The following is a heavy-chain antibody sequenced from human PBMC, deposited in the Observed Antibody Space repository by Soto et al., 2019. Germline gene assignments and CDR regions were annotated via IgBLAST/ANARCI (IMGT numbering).Heavy chain of an antibody. CDR2: ISGSGGST. CDR3: AKDRITMIVVAPQGAFDI. Sequence: GGSLRLSCAASGFTFSSYAMSWVRQAPGKGLEWVSAISGSGGSTYYADSVKGRFTISRDNSKNTLYLQMNSLRAEDTAVYYCAKDRITMIVVAPQGAFDIWGQGTMVTVSS. D-gene: IGHD3-22*01. J-gene: IGHJ3*02. V-gene: IGHV3-23*01. CDR1: GFTFSSYA.